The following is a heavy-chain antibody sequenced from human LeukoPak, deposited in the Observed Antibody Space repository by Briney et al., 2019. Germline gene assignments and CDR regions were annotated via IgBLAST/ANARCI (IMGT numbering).Heavy chain of an antibody. J-gene: IGHJ1*01. CDR3: ARFAPYYYDSSGSMGYFQH. Sequence: GGSLRLSWAASGFTFSSYWMSWVRQAPGKGLEWVANIKQDGSEKYYVDSVKGRFTISRDNAKNSLYLQMNSLRAEDTAVYYCARFAPYYYDSSGSMGYFQHWGQGTLVTVSS. CDR2: IKQDGSEK. CDR1: GFTFSSYW. V-gene: IGHV3-7*01. D-gene: IGHD3-22*01.